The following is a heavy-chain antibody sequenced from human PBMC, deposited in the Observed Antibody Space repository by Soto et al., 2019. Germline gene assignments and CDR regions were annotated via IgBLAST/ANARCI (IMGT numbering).Heavy chain of an antibody. Sequence: QGHLVQSGAEVKKPGASVKVSCKTSAYTLTRYGIRWVRKAPGQGLEWMGWISGYNGDTNYAQNLQDRVTMTIDTSTTTAYMELRSLTSDDTAVYYCAKNGQPPYYYYGLDVWGQGTTVTVSS. CDR3: AKNGQPPYYYYGLDV. J-gene: IGHJ6*02. CDR2: ISGYNGDT. CDR1: AYTLTRYG. D-gene: IGHD2-8*01. V-gene: IGHV1-18*01.